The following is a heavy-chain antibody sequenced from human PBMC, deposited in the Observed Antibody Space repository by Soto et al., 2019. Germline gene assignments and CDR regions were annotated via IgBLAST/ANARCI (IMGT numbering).Heavy chain of an antibody. CDR1: GYTFTSYD. Sequence: QVQLVQSGAEVKKPGASVKVSCKASGYTFTSYDISWVRQAPGQGLEWMGWMSTSNGNTNYAQKRQDRVTMTTDTSTSTANMELRSLRPADTAVYFCARDRNWVDPWGQGTLVTVS. CDR3: ARDRNWVDP. V-gene: IGHV1-18*01. CDR2: MSTSNGNT. J-gene: IGHJ5*02.